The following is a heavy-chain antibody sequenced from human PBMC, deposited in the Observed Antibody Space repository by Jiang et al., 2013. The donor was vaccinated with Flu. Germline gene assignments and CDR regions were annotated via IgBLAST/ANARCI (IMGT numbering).Heavy chain of an antibody. V-gene: IGHV4-31*03. J-gene: IGHJ3*02. CDR1: GGSISNGVHY. CDR3: ARDGSHYDSSGLDAFDT. D-gene: IGHD3-22*01. Sequence: GPGLVKPSQTLSLTCTVSGGSISNGVHYWSWIRQHPGKGLDWIGYIYYSGSTYYNPSLKSRVTISLDTSKNQFSLKLTSMTAADTAVYYCARDGSHYDSSGLDAFDTWAKGQWSSSLQ. CDR2: IYYSGST.